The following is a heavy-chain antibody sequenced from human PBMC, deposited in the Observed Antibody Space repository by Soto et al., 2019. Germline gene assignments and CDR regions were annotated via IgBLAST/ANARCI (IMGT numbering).Heavy chain of an antibody. CDR1: GFTFSSYG. J-gene: IGHJ5*02. CDR3: AREWNPLNWFDP. D-gene: IGHD1-1*01. Sequence: SLRLSCAASGFTFSSYGMHWVRQAPGKGLEWVEVIWYDGSNKDYADSVKGRFTISRDNAKNSLYLQMNSLRDEDTAVYYCAREWNPLNWFDPWGQGP. V-gene: IGHV3-33*01. CDR2: IWYDGSNK.